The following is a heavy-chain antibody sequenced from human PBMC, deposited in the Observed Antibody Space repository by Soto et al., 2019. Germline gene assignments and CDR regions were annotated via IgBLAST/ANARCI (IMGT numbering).Heavy chain of an antibody. D-gene: IGHD2-15*01. V-gene: IGHV1-18*01. CDR1: GYTFTSYG. CDR3: ARFRRYCSGGSCYSGRAYYMDV. J-gene: IGHJ6*03. Sequence: ASVKVSCKASGYTFTSYGISWVRQAPGQGLEWMGWISAYNGNTNYAQKLQGRVNMTTDTSTSTAYMELRSLRSDDTAVYYCARFRRYCSGGSCYSGRAYYMDVWGKGTTVTVSS. CDR2: ISAYNGNT.